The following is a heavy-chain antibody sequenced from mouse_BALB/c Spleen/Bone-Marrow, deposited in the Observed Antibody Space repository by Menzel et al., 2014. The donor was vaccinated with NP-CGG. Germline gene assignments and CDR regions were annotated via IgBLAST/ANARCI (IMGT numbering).Heavy chain of an antibody. J-gene: IGHJ4*01. Sequence: VQLQQSGAELARPGASVKMSCKASGYTFTTYTMHWVQQRPGRGLEWVGYINPSTGFTNYNQIFKDKATLAADKSSSTAYMQLSSLTSEDSAVYYCARGGFLLRSLALDYWGQGTSVTVSS. CDR1: GYTFTTYT. D-gene: IGHD1-1*01. CDR2: INPSTGFT. CDR3: ARGGFLLRSLALDY. V-gene: IGHV1-4*01.